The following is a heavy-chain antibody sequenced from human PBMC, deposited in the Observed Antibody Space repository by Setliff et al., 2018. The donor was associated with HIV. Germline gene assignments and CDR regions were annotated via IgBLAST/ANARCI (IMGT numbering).Heavy chain of an antibody. CDR1: GYTFTSYY. Sequence: ASVNVSCKASGYTFTSYYMHWVRQAPGQGLEWMGIIYPSDGRTTYAQEFQGRVTMTRDTSTSTVYMELSSLRSEDTAIYYCARGGPGSSFGYDWYRADYWGQGTLVTVSS. V-gene: IGHV1-46*01. J-gene: IGHJ4*02. CDR3: ARGGPGSSFGYDWYRADY. D-gene: IGHD5-18*01. CDR2: IYPSDGRT.